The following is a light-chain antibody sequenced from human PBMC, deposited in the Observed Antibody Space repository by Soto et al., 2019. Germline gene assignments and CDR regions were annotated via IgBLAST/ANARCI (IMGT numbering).Light chain of an antibody. CDR2: AAS. J-gene: IGKJ1*01. Sequence: DIQMTQSPSSLSASVGDRVTITCRASQGISTYLNWYQQKPGKAPKLLIYAASSLQSGVPSRFSGSGSGTEFTLTISSLQPDDFATYYCQQYNSYSRTFGQGTKVDI. V-gene: IGKV1-16*01. CDR1: QGISTY. CDR3: QQYNSYSRT.